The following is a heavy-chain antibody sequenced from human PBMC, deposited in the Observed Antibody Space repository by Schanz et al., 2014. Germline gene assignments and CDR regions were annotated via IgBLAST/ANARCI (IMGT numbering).Heavy chain of an antibody. V-gene: IGHV3-7*01. D-gene: IGHD4-17*01. CDR2: IKHDGSVK. Sequence: EVHLLESGGGLVQPGGSLRLSCTASGFTFSDYWMSWVRQAPGKGPEWVANIKHDGSVKDYVDSVEGRFTISRDNAKRSLFLQMNSLRVEDTAIYYCARDSNGDDGYRFWFDSWGQGILVTVSS. CDR1: GFTFSDYW. CDR3: ARDSNGDDGYRFWFDS. J-gene: IGHJ5*01.